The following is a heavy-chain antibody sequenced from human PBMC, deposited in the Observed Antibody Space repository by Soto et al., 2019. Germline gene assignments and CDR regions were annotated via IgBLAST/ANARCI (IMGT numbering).Heavy chain of an antibody. CDR2: ISYEGLNT. CDR1: GFTFSSYD. V-gene: IGHV3-30*18. CDR3: AKLIYPLISSGLDV. J-gene: IGHJ6*02. Sequence: QVQLVQSGGGVVQPGRSLRLSCATSGFTFSSYDMQWVRHAPGKGLEWVALISYEGLNTYYADSVRGRFIISRDNSKNILYLHMHSLRPDDTAVYYCAKLIYPLISSGLDVWGQGATVIVSS.